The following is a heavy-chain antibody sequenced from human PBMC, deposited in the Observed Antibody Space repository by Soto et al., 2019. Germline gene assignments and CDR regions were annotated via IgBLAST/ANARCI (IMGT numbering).Heavy chain of an antibody. CDR2: IYYSGST. D-gene: IGHD1-7*01. CDR3: AREPNWNYDGFDY. Sequence: PSETLSLTCTVSGGSISSSSYYWGWIRQPPGKGLEWIGSIYYSGSTYYNPSLKSRVTISVDTSKNQFSLKLSSVTAADTAVYYCAREPNWNYDGFDYWGQGTLVTVS. CDR1: GGSISSSSYY. J-gene: IGHJ4*02. V-gene: IGHV4-39*02.